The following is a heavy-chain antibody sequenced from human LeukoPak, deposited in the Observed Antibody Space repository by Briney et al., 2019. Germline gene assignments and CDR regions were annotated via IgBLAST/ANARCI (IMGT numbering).Heavy chain of an antibody. Sequence: SETLSLTCSVSGGSISGYYWSWIRQPPGKGLEWIGYIHYSGSTHYNPSLKSRVTISVDTSKNQFSLKLSSVTAADTAVYFCARERTYYDILTGYSDRYFDYWGQGTLVTVSS. CDR1: GGSISGYY. D-gene: IGHD3-9*01. CDR2: IHYSGST. V-gene: IGHV4-59*01. CDR3: ARERTYYDILTGYSDRYFDY. J-gene: IGHJ4*02.